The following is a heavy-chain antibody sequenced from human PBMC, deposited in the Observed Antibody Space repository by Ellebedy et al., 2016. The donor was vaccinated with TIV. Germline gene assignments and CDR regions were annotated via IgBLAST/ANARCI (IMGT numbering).Heavy chain of an antibody. J-gene: IGHJ4*02. CDR3: ATTQMGNGYNEVYFGH. V-gene: IGHV1-69*13. CDR1: GGTFSSYA. D-gene: IGHD5-24*01. Sequence: ASVKVSCKASGGTFSSYAISWVRQAPGQGLEWMGGIIPIFGTANYAQKFQGRVTITADESTSTAYMELSSLRSEDTAVYYCATTQMGNGYNEVYFGHWGQGTLVTVSS. CDR2: IIPIFGTA.